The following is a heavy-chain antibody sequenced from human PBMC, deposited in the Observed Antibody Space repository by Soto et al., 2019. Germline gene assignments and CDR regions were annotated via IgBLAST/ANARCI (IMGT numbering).Heavy chain of an antibody. CDR3: TRTCSGGSCFSSYGMDV. J-gene: IGHJ6*02. CDR1: GFTFSTYS. CDR2: ISSSTSAI. V-gene: IGHV3-48*02. D-gene: IGHD2-15*01. Sequence: TGGSLRLSCAASGFTFSTYSMNWVRQAPGKGLEWVSYISSSTSAIYYADSVKGRFTISRDIAKNSLYLQMTSLSDEDSAVYYCTRTCSGGSCFSSYGMDVWGQGTAVTVSS.